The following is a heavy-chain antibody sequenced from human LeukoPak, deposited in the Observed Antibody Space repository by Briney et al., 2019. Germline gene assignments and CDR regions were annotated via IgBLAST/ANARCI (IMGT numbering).Heavy chain of an antibody. V-gene: IGHV4-39*01. D-gene: IGHD1-1*01. Sequence: PLETLSLTCSVSGDSISTPSYYWGWIRQSPGKGLEWIASIYSTGNTYFNPSFKSRVTISVDTSKNQFSLNMHSVTAADTAVYYCARHQLGRRKPFDYWGQGSLVTVSS. CDR1: GDSISTPSYY. CDR3: ARHQLGRRKPFDY. J-gene: IGHJ4*02. CDR2: IYSTGNT.